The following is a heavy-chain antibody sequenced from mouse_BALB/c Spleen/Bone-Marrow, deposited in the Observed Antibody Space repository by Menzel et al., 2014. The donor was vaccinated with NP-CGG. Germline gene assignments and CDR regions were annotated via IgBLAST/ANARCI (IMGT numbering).Heavy chain of an antibody. CDR2: ITSGGRYT. CDR3: ARRGGEKDYLDY. CDR1: GFTFSSYG. V-gene: IGHV5-6*01. J-gene: IGHJ2*01. Sequence: EVQLVESGENLVKSGGSLKLSCAASGFTFSSYGMSWVRQTPDKRLEWVATITSGGRYTYYPDSVKGRFTISRDNAKNTLYLQMSSLKSEDTAMYYCARRGGEKDYLDYWGQGTTLTVSS.